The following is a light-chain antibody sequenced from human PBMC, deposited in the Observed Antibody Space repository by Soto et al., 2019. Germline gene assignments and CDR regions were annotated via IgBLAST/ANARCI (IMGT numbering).Light chain of an antibody. CDR2: GVS. V-gene: IGLV2-14*01. Sequence: QSALSQPASVSGSPGQSITISCTGTISDFVLYNYVSWYQQHPGKAPKLMLYGVSNRPSGVSNRFSGSKSGNTASLTISGLQAEDEADYYCSSYAGSSNVFGTGTKLTVL. J-gene: IGLJ1*01. CDR1: ISDFVLYNY. CDR3: SSYAGSSNV.